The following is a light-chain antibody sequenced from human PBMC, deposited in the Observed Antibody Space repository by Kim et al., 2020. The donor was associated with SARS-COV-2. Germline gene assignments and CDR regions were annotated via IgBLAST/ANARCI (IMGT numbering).Light chain of an antibody. CDR2: GAS. J-gene: IGKJ5*01. CDR3: QQYDNSPIT. CDR1: QSVSSNY. Sequence: SPGESATLSCRASQSVSSNYLAWYRQKPGQAPRLLIYGASNRATGIPDRFSGSGSGIDFTLTISRLEPEDFAVYYCQQYDNSPITFGQGTRLEIK. V-gene: IGKV3-20*01.